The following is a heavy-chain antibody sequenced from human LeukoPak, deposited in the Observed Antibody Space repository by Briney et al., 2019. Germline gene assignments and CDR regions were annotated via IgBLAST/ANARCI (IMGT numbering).Heavy chain of an antibody. J-gene: IGHJ5*02. CDR2: INPSGGST. D-gene: IGHD3-3*01. Sequence: ASVKVSCKSSGYTFTSYYMHWVRQAPGQGLEWMGIINPSGGSTSYARKFQGRVTMTRDTSTSAVYMELSSLRSEDTAVYYCAREGAYYDFWSGYYGGQGNWFDPWGQGTLVTVSS. CDR3: AREGAYYDFWSGYYGGQGNWFDP. CDR1: GYTFTSYY. V-gene: IGHV1-46*01.